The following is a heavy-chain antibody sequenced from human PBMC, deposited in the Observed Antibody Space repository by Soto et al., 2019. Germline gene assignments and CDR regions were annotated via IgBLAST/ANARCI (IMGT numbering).Heavy chain of an antibody. D-gene: IGHD3-22*01. J-gene: IGHJ4*02. Sequence: PGGSLRLSCAASGFTFSDYYMSWIRQAPGKGLEWVSYISSSSSYTNYADSVKGRFTISRDNAKNSLYLQMNGLRAEDTAVYYCERDYYDVSGYPPLDHWGERTPATVSS. V-gene: IGHV3-11*06. CDR2: ISSSSSYT. CDR1: GFTFSDYY. CDR3: ERDYYDVSGYPPLDH.